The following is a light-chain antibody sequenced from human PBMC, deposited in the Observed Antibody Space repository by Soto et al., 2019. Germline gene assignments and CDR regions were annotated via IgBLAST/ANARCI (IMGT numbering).Light chain of an antibody. CDR2: EVS. V-gene: IGLV2-14*01. Sequence: QSVLTQPASVSGSPGQSITISCTGTSSDVGGYNYVSWYQQHPGKAPKLMIYEVSNRPSGVSIRFSGSKSGNTASLTISGLQAEDEADYYCSSYTRRTSLDVSGTGTKSPX. CDR1: SSDVGGYNY. CDR3: SSYTRRTSLDV. J-gene: IGLJ1*01.